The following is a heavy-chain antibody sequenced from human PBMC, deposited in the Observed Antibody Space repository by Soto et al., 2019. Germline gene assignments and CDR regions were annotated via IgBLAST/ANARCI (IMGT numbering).Heavy chain of an antibody. D-gene: IGHD3-3*01. Sequence: SETLSLTCTVSGGSISSGDYYWSWIRQPPGKGLEWIGYIYYSGSTYYNPSLKSRVTISVDTSKNQFSLKLSSVTAADTAIYYCARRGMFYDFWSGYSSYYYYAMDVWGQGTTVTVS. CDR1: GGSISSGDYY. V-gene: IGHV4-30-4*01. CDR2: IYYSGST. J-gene: IGHJ6*02. CDR3: ARRGMFYDFWSGYSSYYYYAMDV.